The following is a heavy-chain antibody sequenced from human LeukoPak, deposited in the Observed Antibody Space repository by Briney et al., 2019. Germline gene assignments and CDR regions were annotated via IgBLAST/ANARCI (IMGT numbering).Heavy chain of an antibody. J-gene: IGHJ3*02. CDR1: GFTFSSYA. D-gene: IGHD3-22*01. Sequence: GGSLRLSCAASGFTFSSYAMSWVRQAPGKGLEWVSAISGSGDSTFYADSVKGRFTISRDNSKNTLYLQMNSLKTEDTAVYYCTTSIVVVITDAFDIWGQGTMVTVSS. CDR3: TTSIVVVITDAFDI. V-gene: IGHV3-23*01. CDR2: ISGSGDST.